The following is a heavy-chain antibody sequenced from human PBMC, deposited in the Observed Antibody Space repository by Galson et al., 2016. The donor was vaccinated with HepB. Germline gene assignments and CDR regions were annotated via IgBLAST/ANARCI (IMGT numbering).Heavy chain of an antibody. J-gene: IGHJ4*02. CDR2: ISYDGRDK. D-gene: IGHD6-13*01. CDR3: AKDRDIAAAGYYFDY. V-gene: IGHV3-30*18. Sequence: SLRLSCAASGFTFSSYGMHWVRQAPGKGLEWVAVISYDGRDKYHADSVKGRFTISRDNSKNTLYLQMNSLRAEDTAVYYCAKDRDIAAAGYYFDYWGQGTLVTVSS. CDR1: GFTFSSYG.